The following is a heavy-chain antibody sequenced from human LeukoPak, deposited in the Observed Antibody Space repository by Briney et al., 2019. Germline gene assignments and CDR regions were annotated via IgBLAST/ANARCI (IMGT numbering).Heavy chain of an antibody. CDR2: IYYSGST. CDR1: GDSVSSSPYY. D-gene: IGHD6-19*01. V-gene: IGHV4-39*07. CDR3: ASNRDIAVAGTRNHDAFDI. J-gene: IGHJ3*02. Sequence: SETLSLTCSVSGDSVSSSPYYWGWIRQPPGKGLEWIGSIYYSGSTYYNPSLKSRVTISVDKSKNQFSLKLSSVTAADTAVYYCASNRDIAVAGTRNHDAFDIWGQGTMVTVSS.